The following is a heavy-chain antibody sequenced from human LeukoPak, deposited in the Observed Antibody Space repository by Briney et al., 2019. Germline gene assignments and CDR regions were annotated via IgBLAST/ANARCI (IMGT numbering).Heavy chain of an antibody. J-gene: IGHJ4*02. CDR1: GYTFTSYG. CDR3: ARGSNVDTSMVTPFDY. D-gene: IGHD5-18*01. V-gene: IGHV1-18*01. Sequence: ASVKVSCKASGYTFTSYGISWVRQAPGQGLEWMGWISAYNGNTNYAQKLQGRVTMTTDTSTSTAYMELRSLRSDDTAVYYCARGSNVDTSMVTPFDYWGQGTLVTVSS. CDR2: ISAYNGNT.